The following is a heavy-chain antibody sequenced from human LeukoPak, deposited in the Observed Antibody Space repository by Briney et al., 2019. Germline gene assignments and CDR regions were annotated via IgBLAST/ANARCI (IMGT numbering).Heavy chain of an antibody. D-gene: IGHD6-19*01. CDR1: GYTFTSYG. V-gene: IGHV1-18*01. Sequence: ASVKVSCKASGYTFTSYGTSWVRQAPGQGLEWMGFISPYSGNTHYAQQLQGRVTMNTDTSTSTAYMELRSLRSDDTAVYYCARDPDSSGGWFDPRGQGTLVTVSS. J-gene: IGHJ5*02. CDR3: ARDPDSSGGWFDP. CDR2: ISPYSGNT.